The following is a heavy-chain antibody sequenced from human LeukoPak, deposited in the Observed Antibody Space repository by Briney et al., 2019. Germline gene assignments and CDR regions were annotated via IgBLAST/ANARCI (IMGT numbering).Heavy chain of an antibody. CDR2: IHTSGSA. J-gene: IGHJ4*02. CDR3: ARDIVYLIDEDYG. Sequence: PSETLSLTCSVSGSSFNTYYWSWIRQPAAKALEWIGRIHTSGSADYSPSLQSRVTISVHMSKKEFSLTLTSVTAADTAVYYCARDIVYLIDEDYGWGQGILVTVSS. D-gene: IGHD4-17*01. CDR1: GSSFNTYY. V-gene: IGHV4-4*07.